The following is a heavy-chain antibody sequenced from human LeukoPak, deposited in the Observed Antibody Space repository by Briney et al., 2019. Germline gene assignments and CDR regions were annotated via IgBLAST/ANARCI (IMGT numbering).Heavy chain of an antibody. D-gene: IGHD3-3*01. J-gene: IGHJ5*02. V-gene: IGHV4-34*01. CDR3: GRARYGVTFFGVVTYNCSDP. CDR2: INHSGST. Sequence: PSETLSLTCAVYGGSFSGYYWSWIRQPPGKGLEWIGEINHSGSTNYNPSLKSRVTISVDTSKNQFSLKLSSVAAADTAVYYCGRARYGVTFFGVVTYNCSDPWGQGTLVTVSS. CDR1: GGSFSGYY.